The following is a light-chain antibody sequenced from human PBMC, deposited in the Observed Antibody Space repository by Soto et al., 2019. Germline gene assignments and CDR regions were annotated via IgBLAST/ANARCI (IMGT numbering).Light chain of an antibody. CDR2: KES. Sequence: SYELTQPSSVSVSPGQTARITCSGDILAKKYARWIQQKPGQAPVLVIYKESERPSGIPERFSGSSSGTTVTLTIRGAQVEDEADYYCYSAADNNLVFGGGTSSPS. V-gene: IGLV3-27*01. CDR3: YSAADNNLV. CDR1: ILAKKY. J-gene: IGLJ2*01.